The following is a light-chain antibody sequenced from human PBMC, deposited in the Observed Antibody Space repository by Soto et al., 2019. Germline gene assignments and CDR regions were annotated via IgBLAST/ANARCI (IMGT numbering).Light chain of an antibody. CDR1: QTLANY. CDR2: DAS. V-gene: IGKV3-11*01. Sequence: EVVLTQSPATLSSSPGERATLSCRASQTLANYLAWYQQRPGQAPSLLIYDASNRATGIPARFSGSGSGTDFPLTISSREPEDSAVYYCQQRSDSYTFGQGTTLEIK. J-gene: IGKJ2*01. CDR3: QQRSDSYT.